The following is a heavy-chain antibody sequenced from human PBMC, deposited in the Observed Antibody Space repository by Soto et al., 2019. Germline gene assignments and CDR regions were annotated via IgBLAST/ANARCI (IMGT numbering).Heavy chain of an antibody. CDR3: ARDPRFHWNGVGVGY. V-gene: IGHV4-30-4*01. D-gene: IGHD1-1*01. Sequence: QVQLQESGPGLVKPSQTLSLTCTVSGGSISSGDYYWSWIRQPPGKGLEWVGYISNSGSTYYNPSIKSRVTISVDTSKNQFALQLISVTAADTALYYCARDPRFHWNGVGVGYWGQGTLVTVSS. CDR2: ISNSGST. CDR1: GGSISSGDYY. J-gene: IGHJ4*02.